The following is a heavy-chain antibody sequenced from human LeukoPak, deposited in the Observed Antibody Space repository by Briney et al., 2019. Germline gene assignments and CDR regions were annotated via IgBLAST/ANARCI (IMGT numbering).Heavy chain of an antibody. CDR1: GITFSSHA. D-gene: IGHD6-19*01. CDR3: AKAYHASGCLIDY. J-gene: IGHJ4*02. V-gene: IGHV3-23*01. Sequence: GGTLRLSCAASGITFSSHAMTWVRQAPGKGLEWVAAIRGNGATTDYAASVKGRFTISRANPKSTLYLHMNSLRAEDPAVYYRAKAYHASGCLIDYWGQGTLVTVSS. CDR2: IRGNGATT.